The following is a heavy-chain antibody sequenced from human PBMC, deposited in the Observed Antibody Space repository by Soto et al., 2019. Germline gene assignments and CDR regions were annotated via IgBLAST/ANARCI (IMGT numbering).Heavy chain of an antibody. V-gene: IGHV5-51*01. CDR1: GYNVGGYW. J-gene: IGHJ1*01. Sequence: SSFKCSGYNVGGYWIGWVRQMPGKGLEWMGIIHPGPSDTRYSPSFQGQVTIAADEATSTASLQWRSLKASESPVYYCARGSFIRTPPGYWGQGSQFTVSS. D-gene: IGHD6-13*01. CDR2: IHPGPSDT. CDR3: ARGSFIRTPPGY.